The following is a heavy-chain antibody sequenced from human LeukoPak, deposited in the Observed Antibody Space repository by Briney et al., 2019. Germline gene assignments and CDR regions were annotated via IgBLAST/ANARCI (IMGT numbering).Heavy chain of an antibody. CDR1: GFTFSSYS. J-gene: IGHJ4*02. Sequence: GGSPRLSCAASGFTFSSYSMNWVRQAPGKGLEWVSSISSSSSYIYYADSVKGRFTISRDNAKNSLYLQMNSLRAEDTAVYYCARIIAAGIIDYWGQGTLVTVSS. V-gene: IGHV3-21*01. D-gene: IGHD6-13*01. CDR2: ISSSSSYI. CDR3: ARIIAAGIIDY.